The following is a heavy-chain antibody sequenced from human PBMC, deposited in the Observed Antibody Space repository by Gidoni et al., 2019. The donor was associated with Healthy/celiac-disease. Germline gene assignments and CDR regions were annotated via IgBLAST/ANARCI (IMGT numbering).Heavy chain of an antibody. D-gene: IGHD6-13*01. Sequence: QVQLQQWGAGLLKPSETLSITGAVKGGSLSGYYWSWIRQPPGKGLEWSGEINHRGSTNYNPSLKRRVTISVDTSKNQFSLKLSSVTAADTAVYYCARGPRYSSSWYRYWGQGTLVTVSS. J-gene: IGHJ4*02. CDR3: ARGPRYSSSWYRY. CDR1: GGSLSGYY. V-gene: IGHV4-34*01. CDR2: INHRGST.